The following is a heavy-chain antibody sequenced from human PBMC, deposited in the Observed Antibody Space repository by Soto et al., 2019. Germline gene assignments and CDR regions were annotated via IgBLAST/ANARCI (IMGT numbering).Heavy chain of an antibody. D-gene: IGHD4-17*01. Sequence: QVHLVQSGAEVKKPGASVKVSCKGSGYTFTSYGISWVRQAPGQGLEWMGWISAHNHNTNYAQKLQGRVTVTTDTSTSTAYLELRSLRSDVTPVYYCARGRYGDYWGQGTLVTVSS. J-gene: IGHJ4*02. CDR2: ISAHNHNT. CDR1: GYTFTSYG. CDR3: ARGRYGDY. V-gene: IGHV1-18*01.